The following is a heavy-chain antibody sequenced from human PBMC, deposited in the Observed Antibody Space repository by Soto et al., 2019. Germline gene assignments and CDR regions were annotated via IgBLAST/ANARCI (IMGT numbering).Heavy chain of an antibody. V-gene: IGHV4-59*12. Sequence: PSETLSLTCTVSGGSISSYYWSWIRQPPGKGLEWIGYIYYSGSTNYNPSLKSRVTISVDKSKNQFSLKLSSVTAADTAVYYCARLHGYCISSSCHGHYAMDVWGQGTTVTVSS. J-gene: IGHJ6*02. CDR2: IYYSGST. CDR1: GGSISSYY. D-gene: IGHD2-2*01. CDR3: ARLHGYCISSSCHGHYAMDV.